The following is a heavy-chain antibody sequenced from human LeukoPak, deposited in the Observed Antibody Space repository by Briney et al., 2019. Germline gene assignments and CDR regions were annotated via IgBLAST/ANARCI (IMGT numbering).Heavy chain of an antibody. Sequence: GGSPRLSCAASGFTFGSYGMSWVRQAPGKGLKWVSFITPNADRTSYADSVEGRFTISRDNPRNTLYMQMNSLRDEDTALYYCAIMHGYYDGSGYWVQWGQGTLVTVSS. J-gene: IGHJ1*01. D-gene: IGHD3-22*01. V-gene: IGHV3-23*01. CDR2: ITPNADRT. CDR3: AIMHGYYDGSGYWVQ. CDR1: GFTFGSYG.